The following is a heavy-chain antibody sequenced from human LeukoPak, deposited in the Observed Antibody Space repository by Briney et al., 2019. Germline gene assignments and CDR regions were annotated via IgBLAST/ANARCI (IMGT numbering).Heavy chain of an antibody. CDR3: ARNYRSSSSHFDH. J-gene: IGHJ4*02. CDR2: ISSSSNVI. D-gene: IGHD6-6*01. CDR1: GFTFNFYT. Sequence: PGGSLRLSCAASGFTFNFYTMNWVRQAPGKGLEWVSSISSSSNVIYYADLVKGRFTISRDNAKNSLYLQMNNLTAVDTAVYYCARNYRSSSSHFDHWGQGSLVTVSS. V-gene: IGHV3-21*01.